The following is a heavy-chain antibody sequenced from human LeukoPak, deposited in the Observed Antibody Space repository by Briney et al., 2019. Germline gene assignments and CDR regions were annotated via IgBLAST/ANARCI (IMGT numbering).Heavy chain of an antibody. D-gene: IGHD1-26*01. Sequence: GGSLRLSCAASGFTFSGYGMFWVRQAPGKGLEWVGRIKSKTDGGTPDYAAPVKGRFTISRDDSKNTLYLQMNSLKTEDTAVYYCTTGIRWELELSPDAFDIWGQGTMVTVSS. CDR1: GFTFSGYG. CDR3: TTGIRWELELSPDAFDI. J-gene: IGHJ3*02. CDR2: IKSKTDGGTP. V-gene: IGHV3-15*01.